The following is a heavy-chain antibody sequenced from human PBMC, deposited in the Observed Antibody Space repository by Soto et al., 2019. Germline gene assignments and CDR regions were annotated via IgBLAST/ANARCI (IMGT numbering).Heavy chain of an antibody. J-gene: IGHJ4*02. CDR3: ARKDSSSWYSSLCDY. CDR2: ISAYNGNT. CDR1: GYTFTSYG. D-gene: IGHD6-13*01. Sequence: QVQLVQSGAEVKKPGASVKVSCKASGYTFTSYGISWVRQAPGQGLEWMGLISAYNGNTNYAQKLQGRVTMTTDTSTSTDYMELRSLSSDDTAVYYCARKDSSSWYSSLCDYWGQGTLVTVSS. V-gene: IGHV1-18*01.